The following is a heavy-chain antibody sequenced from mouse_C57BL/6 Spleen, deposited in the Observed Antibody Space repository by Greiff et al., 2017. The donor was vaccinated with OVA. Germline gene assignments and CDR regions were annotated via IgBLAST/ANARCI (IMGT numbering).Heavy chain of an antibody. CDR2: ISSGGDYI. D-gene: IGHD4-1*01. CDR1: GFTFSSYA. J-gene: IGHJ4*01. Sequence: EVKLVESGEGLVKPGGSLKLSCAASGFTFSSYAMSWVRQTPEKRLEWVAYISSGGDYIYYADTVKGRFTISRDNARNTLYLQMSSLKSEDTAMYYCTRVPTGGAMDYWGQGTSVTVSS. V-gene: IGHV5-9-1*02. CDR3: TRVPTGGAMDY.